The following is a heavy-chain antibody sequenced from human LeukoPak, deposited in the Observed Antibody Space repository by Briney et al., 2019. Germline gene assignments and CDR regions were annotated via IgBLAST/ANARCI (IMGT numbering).Heavy chain of an antibody. V-gene: IGHV3-7*01. CDR3: AKLLGTATTYDS. D-gene: IGHD5-24*01. Sequence: TGGSLRLSCEASGFTFSGNWMSWVRQAPGKGLERVASINPDGSQKLYVDSVKGRFTISRDNTKSSLYLQMNSLGAEDTAMYYCAKLLGTATTYDSWGQGTRVTVSS. CDR2: INPDGSQK. CDR1: GFTFSGNW. J-gene: IGHJ4*02.